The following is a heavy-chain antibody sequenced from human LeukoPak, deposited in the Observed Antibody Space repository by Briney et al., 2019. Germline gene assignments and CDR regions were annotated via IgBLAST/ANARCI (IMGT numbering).Heavy chain of an antibody. CDR2: MNPNSGNT. D-gene: IGHD3-10*01. Sequence: GASVKVSCKASGYTFTSCDINWVRQATGQGLEWMGWMNPNSGNTGYAQKFQGRVTMTRNTSISTAYMELSSLRSEDTAVYYCARQPRPLLWFGELLSFDAFDIWGQGTMVTVSS. V-gene: IGHV1-8*01. CDR3: ARQPRPLLWFGELLSFDAFDI. CDR1: GYTFTSCD. J-gene: IGHJ3*02.